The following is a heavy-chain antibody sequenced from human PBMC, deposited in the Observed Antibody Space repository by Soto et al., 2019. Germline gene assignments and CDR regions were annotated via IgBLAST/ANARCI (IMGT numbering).Heavy chain of an antibody. CDR3: AIAAYCSGATCYSGYNWFDP. D-gene: IGHD2-2*01. CDR2: FDPENDET. V-gene: IGHV1-24*01. J-gene: IGHJ5*02. Sequence: ASVKVSCKVSGYTLSEVSIHWVRQTPGKGLEWMGGFDPENDETSYAQKFQGRVTLTEDTSTDTAYLELSSLRSEDTAIYYCAIAAYCSGATCYSGYNWFDPWGQGTQVTVCS. CDR1: GYTLSEVS.